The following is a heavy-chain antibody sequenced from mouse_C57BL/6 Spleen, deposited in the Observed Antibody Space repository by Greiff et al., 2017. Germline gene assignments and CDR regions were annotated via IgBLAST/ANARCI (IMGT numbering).Heavy chain of an antibody. Sequence: VQLQQSGAELARPGASVKLSCKASGYTFTSYGISWVKQRTGQGLEWIGEIYPRSGNTYYNEKFKGKATLTADKSSSTAYMELRSLTSEDSAVYFCARLGTVVATEYFDVWGTGTTVTVSS. CDR1: GYTFTSYG. D-gene: IGHD1-1*01. CDR2: IYPRSGNT. J-gene: IGHJ1*03. CDR3: ARLGTVVATEYFDV. V-gene: IGHV1-81*01.